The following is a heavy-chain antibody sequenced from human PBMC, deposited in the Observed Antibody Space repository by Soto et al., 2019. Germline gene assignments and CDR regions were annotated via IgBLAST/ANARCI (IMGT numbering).Heavy chain of an antibody. J-gene: IGHJ6*02. CDR2: ISAYNGNT. CDR1: GYTFTSYG. CDR3: ARPLRFLEWYPSYGMDV. Sequence: QVQLVQSGAEVKKPGASVKVSCKASGYTFTSYGISWVRQAPGQGLEWMGWISAYNGNTNYAQKLQGRVTMTTDTSTSTAYMELRSLRSDDTAVYYCARPLRFLEWYPSYGMDVWGQGTTVTVSS. D-gene: IGHD3-3*01. V-gene: IGHV1-18*01.